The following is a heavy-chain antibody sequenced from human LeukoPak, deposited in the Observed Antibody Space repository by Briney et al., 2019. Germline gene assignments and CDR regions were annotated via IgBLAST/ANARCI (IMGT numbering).Heavy chain of an antibody. D-gene: IGHD1-26*01. CDR1: GGTFSSYA. CDR2: IIPIFGIA. J-gene: IGHJ4*02. Sequence: ASVKVSCKASGGTFSSYAISWVRQAPGQGLEWMGRIIPIFGIANYAQKFQGRVTITADKSTNTAYMELSSLRSEDTAVYYCARDARELPFDYWGQGTLVTVSS. CDR3: ARDARELPFDY. V-gene: IGHV1-69*04.